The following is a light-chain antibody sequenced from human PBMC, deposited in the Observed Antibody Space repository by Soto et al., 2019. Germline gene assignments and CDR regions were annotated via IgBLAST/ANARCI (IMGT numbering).Light chain of an antibody. CDR1: QGISNS. CDR2: AAS. V-gene: IGKV1-27*01. J-gene: IGKJ1*01. Sequence: DIQLTQSPSSLSASVGARVTITCRASQGISNSLAWYQQRPGKVPKLLMSAASTLQSGVSSRFSGSGSGTEFTLTISSLQPEDVATYYCQKYDSVPTFGPGTKVEIK. CDR3: QKYDSVPT.